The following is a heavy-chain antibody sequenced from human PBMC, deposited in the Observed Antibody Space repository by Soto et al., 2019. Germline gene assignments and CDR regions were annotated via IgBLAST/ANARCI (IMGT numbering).Heavy chain of an antibody. CDR2: INPNSGGT. D-gene: IGHD2-2*01. V-gene: IGHV1-2*04. J-gene: IGHJ3*02. CDR3: ARVGQLPRKGAFDI. Sequence: XSVKVSCKASGYSFTGYYMHWVRQAPGQGLEWMGWINPNSGGTNYAQKFQGWVTMTRDTSISTAYMELSRLRSDDTAVYYCARVGQLPRKGAFDIWGQGTMVTVSS. CDR1: GYSFTGYY.